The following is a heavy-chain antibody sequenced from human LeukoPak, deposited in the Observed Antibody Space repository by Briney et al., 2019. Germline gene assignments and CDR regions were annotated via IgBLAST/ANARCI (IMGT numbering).Heavy chain of an antibody. Sequence: SETLSLTCTVSGGSISSYYWSWIRQPPGKGLEWIGSIYHSGSTYYNPSLKSRVTISVDTSKNQFSLKLSSVTAADTAVYYCAGHSGVGDAFDIWGQGTMVTVSS. CDR2: IYHSGST. V-gene: IGHV4-59*08. D-gene: IGHD3-10*01. J-gene: IGHJ3*02. CDR1: GGSISSYY. CDR3: AGHSGVGDAFDI.